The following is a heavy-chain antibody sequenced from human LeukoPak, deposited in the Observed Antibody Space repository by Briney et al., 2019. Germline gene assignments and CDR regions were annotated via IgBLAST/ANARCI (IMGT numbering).Heavy chain of an antibody. CDR1: GFTFSDYW. CDR2: IISDGSSV. V-gene: IGHV3-74*01. D-gene: IGHD3-16*01. CDR3: ARGGGLDV. Sequence: PGGSPRLSCIASGFTFSDYWMHWVRQAPGKGPVWVSRIISDGSSVSYVDSVKGRFIMSRDNAKNTLYLQMSNLRAEDTAVYFCARGGGLDVWGQGATVTVSS. J-gene: IGHJ6*02.